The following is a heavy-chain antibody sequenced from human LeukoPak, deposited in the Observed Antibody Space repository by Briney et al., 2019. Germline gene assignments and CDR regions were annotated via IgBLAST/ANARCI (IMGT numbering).Heavy chain of an antibody. CDR3: ARGGVGYCSGGSCYYLH. J-gene: IGHJ1*01. Sequence: ASVKVSCKASRGTFSSYAISWVRQAPGQGLEWMGGIIPIFGTANYAQKFQGRVTITADESTSTAYMELSSLRSEDTAVYYCARGGVGYCSGGSCYYLHWGQGTLVTVSS. CDR2: IIPIFGTA. D-gene: IGHD2-15*01. CDR1: RGTFSSYA. V-gene: IGHV1-69*01.